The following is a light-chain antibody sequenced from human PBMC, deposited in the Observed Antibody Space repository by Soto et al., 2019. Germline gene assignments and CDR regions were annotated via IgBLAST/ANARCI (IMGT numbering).Light chain of an antibody. CDR3: QQCYSSPLT. Sequence: DIQMTQSPSSLSASGGDRVTITCRASQTISNYLNWYQQQPGKAPKLLIYAASSLQSGVPSRFSGSGSGTDFPLTISSLQPQDFATYYCQQCYSSPLTFGGGTKVDIK. CDR1: QTISNY. V-gene: IGKV1-39*01. J-gene: IGKJ4*01. CDR2: AAS.